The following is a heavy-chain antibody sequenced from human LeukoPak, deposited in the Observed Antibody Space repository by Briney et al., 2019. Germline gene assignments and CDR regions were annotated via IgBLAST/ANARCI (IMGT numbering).Heavy chain of an antibody. CDR2: IIPIFGTA. CDR1: GGTFSSYA. V-gene: IGHV1-69*05. Sequence: SVKVSCKASGGTFSSYAISWVRQAPGQGLEWMGGIIPIFGTANYAQKFRGRVTITTDESTSTAYMELSSLISEDTAVYYCARAYCSSTSCYTGPGHYYMDVWGKGTTVTVSS. J-gene: IGHJ6*03. D-gene: IGHD2-2*02. CDR3: ARAYCSSTSCYTGPGHYYMDV.